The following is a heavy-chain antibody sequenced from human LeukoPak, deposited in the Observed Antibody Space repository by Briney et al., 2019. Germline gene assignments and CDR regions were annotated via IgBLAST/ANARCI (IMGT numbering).Heavy chain of an antibody. D-gene: IGHD3-22*01. Sequence: SETLSLTCAVYGGSFSGYYWSWIRQPPGKGLEWIGEINRSGSTNYNPSLKSRVTISVDTSKNQFSLKLSSVTAADTAVYYCARVLSPRQYYYDSSGPRRFDYWGQGTLVTVSS. V-gene: IGHV4-34*01. CDR2: INRSGST. J-gene: IGHJ4*02. CDR3: ARVLSPRQYYYDSSGPRRFDY. CDR1: GGSFSGYY.